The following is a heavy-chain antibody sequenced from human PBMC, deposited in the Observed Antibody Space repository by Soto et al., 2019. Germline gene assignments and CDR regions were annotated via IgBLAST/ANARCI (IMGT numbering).Heavy chain of an antibody. CDR1: GYTFTSNA. V-gene: IGHV1-3*04. Sequence: QVQLVQSGAEVKKPGASVKVSCKASGYTFTSNAIHWVRQAPGQRLEWMGWITTGNGNRKYSQKFQGRVTMTRDTSASTAYMELSSLRSKDTAVYYCARDGIMIVASSLDYWGQGTLVTVSS. CDR3: ARDGIMIVASSLDY. D-gene: IGHD3-22*01. CDR2: ITTGNGNR. J-gene: IGHJ4*02.